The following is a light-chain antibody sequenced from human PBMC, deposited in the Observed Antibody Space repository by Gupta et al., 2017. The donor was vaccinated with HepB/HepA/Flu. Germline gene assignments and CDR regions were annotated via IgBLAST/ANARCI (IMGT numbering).Light chain of an antibody. CDR3: QQRSNCPWA. J-gene: IGKJ3*01. V-gene: IGKV3-11*01. CDR2: EAS. Sequence: EIVLTQSPVTLSFSLGERATLSCRASQSISYFLAWYQQKPGQPPRRLIYEASNRASGIPARFRGSGSGTDFTLTISSLEPEDFAVYYCQQRSNCPWAFGPGTKVEIK. CDR1: QSISYF.